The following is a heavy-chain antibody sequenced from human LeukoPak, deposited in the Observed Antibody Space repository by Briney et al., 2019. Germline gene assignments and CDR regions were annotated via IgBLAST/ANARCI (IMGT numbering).Heavy chain of an antibody. Sequence: GRSLRLSCAASGFTFSSYGMHWVRQAPGKGLEWVAVISYDGSSKYYADSVKGRFTISRDNSKNTLYLQMNSLRAEDTAVYYCARARRYSSSWYWFDYWGQGTLVTVSS. CDR3: ARARRYSSSWYWFDY. CDR1: GFTFSSYG. J-gene: IGHJ4*02. V-gene: IGHV3-30*03. CDR2: ISYDGSSK. D-gene: IGHD6-13*01.